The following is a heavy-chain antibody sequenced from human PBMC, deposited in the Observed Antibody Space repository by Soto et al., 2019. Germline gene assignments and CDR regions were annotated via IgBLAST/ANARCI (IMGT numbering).Heavy chain of an antibody. CDR2: ISSSSSYI. CDR1: GFTFSSYS. CDR3: ARAMAVLRYFDWFPPFDY. D-gene: IGHD3-9*01. V-gene: IGHV3-21*01. Sequence: GSLRLSCAASGFTFSSYSMNWVRQAPGKGLEWVSSISSSSSYIYYADSVKGRFTISRDNAKNSLYLQMNSLRAEDTAVYYCARAMAVLRYFDWFPPFDYWGQGTLVTVSS. J-gene: IGHJ4*02.